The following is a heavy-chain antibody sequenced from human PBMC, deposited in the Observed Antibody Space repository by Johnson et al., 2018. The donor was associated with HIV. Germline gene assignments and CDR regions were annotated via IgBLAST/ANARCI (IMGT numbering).Heavy chain of an antibody. J-gene: IGHJ3*02. CDR3: ARVRQPVVDDAFDI. D-gene: IGHD2-15*01. CDR2: ISYDGSNK. CDR1: GFTFSS. V-gene: IGHV3-30-3*01. Sequence: QVQLVESGGGVVQPGRSLRLSCAASGFTFSSMHWDRQAPGKGLEWVAVISYDGSNKYYADSVKGRFTISRDNSKNTLYLQMNSLRAEDTAVYYCARVRQPVVDDAFDIWGQGTMVTVSS.